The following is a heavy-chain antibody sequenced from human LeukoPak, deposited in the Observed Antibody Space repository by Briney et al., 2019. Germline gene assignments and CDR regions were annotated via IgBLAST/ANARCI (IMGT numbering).Heavy chain of an antibody. CDR1: GFTFSSHW. CDR3: AREVCIGGSCSVFDY. Sequence: GGSLRLSCAASGFTFSSHWMHWVRQAPGKGLVWVSRINSDGSSRTYADSVKGRFTIPRDNAKNTLSLQMNSLRTEDTAVYYCAREVCIGGSCSVFDYWGQGTLVTVSS. D-gene: IGHD2-15*01. J-gene: IGHJ4*02. V-gene: IGHV3-74*01. CDR2: INSDGSSR.